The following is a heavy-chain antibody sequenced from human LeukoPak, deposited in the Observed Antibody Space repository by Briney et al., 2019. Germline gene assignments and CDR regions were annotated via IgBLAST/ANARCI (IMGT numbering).Heavy chain of an antibody. V-gene: IGHV3-7*01. CDR2: IKQDGSEK. J-gene: IGHJ4*02. D-gene: IGHD1-26*01. CDR3: ARDLLVGATPPVLDY. CDR1: GFTFSSYW. Sequence: GGSLRLSCAASGFTFSSYWMSWVRQAPGKGLEWVANIKQDGSEKYYVDSVKGRFTISRDNAKNSLYLQMNSLRAENTAVYYCARDLLVGATPPVLDYWGQGTLVTVSS.